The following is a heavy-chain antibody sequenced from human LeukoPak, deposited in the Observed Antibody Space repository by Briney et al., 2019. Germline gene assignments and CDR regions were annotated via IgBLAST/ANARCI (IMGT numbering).Heavy chain of an antibody. CDR1: GGSISSGGYY. CDR2: IYYSGST. CDR3: ARGRITMVRGVRDNWFDP. Sequence: PSQTLSLTCTVSGGSISSGGYYWSWIRQHPGKGLEWIGYIYYSGSTYYNPSLKSRVTISVDTSKNQFSLKLSSVTAADTAVYYCARGRITMVRGVRDNWFDPWGQGTLVTVSS. J-gene: IGHJ5*02. V-gene: IGHV4-31*03. D-gene: IGHD3-10*01.